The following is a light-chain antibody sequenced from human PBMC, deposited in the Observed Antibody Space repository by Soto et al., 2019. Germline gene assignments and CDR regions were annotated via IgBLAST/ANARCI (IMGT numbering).Light chain of an antibody. J-gene: IGLJ2*01. Sequence: QSVLAQPPSASGSPGQSVTISRTGTSSDIGGYDYVSWYQQHPGKVPKLLIYEVSKRPSGVPDRFSGSKSGKTASLTVSGLQAEDEADYYCSSYTGTKNLLFGGGTKVTVL. V-gene: IGLV2-8*01. CDR3: SSYTGTKNLL. CDR1: SSDIGGYDY. CDR2: EVS.